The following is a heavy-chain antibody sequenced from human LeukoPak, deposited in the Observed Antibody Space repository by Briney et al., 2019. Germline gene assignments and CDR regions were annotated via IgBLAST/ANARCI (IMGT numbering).Heavy chain of an antibody. D-gene: IGHD2-2*01. Sequence: ASVKVSCKASGYTFTNYGISWVREAPGQGLEWMGWISAYNGNTNHAQNLQGRVTMTTDTSTTTAYMELKSLRSDDTAVYYCASQRGSCRSTSCSNDAFDVWGQGTLVTVSS. CDR1: GYTFTNYG. V-gene: IGHV1-18*01. J-gene: IGHJ3*01. CDR3: ASQRGSCRSTSCSNDAFDV. CDR2: ISAYNGNT.